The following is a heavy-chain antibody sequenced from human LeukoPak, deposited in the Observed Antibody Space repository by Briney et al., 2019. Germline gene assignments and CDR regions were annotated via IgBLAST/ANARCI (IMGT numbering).Heavy chain of an antibody. J-gene: IGHJ5*02. Sequence: SETLSLTCTVSGGSISSYYWSWIRQPPGKGLEWIGYIYYSGSTNYNPSLKSRVTISVDTSKNQFSLKLSSVTAADTAVYYCARQSRELVDYDLDWFDPWGQGTLVTVSS. V-gene: IGHV4-59*08. CDR1: GGSISSYY. D-gene: IGHD3-3*01. CDR2: IYYSGST. CDR3: ARQSRELVDYDLDWFDP.